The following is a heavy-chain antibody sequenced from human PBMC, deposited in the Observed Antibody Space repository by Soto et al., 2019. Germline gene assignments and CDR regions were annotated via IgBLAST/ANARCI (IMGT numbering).Heavy chain of an antibody. CDR3: ARDVMSVAGSADY. Sequence: EVHLVEAGGGLIQPGESLRLSCAASAFTVKSNYMSWVRQAPGKGLEWVSTISSDGGTYYTDFVKGRFAISRDNSKNTLYLQMNSLTAEDTAVYYCARDVMSVAGSADYWGQGTLVTVSS. CDR2: ISSDGGT. V-gene: IGHV3-53*01. D-gene: IGHD6-19*01. CDR1: AFTVKSNY. J-gene: IGHJ4*02.